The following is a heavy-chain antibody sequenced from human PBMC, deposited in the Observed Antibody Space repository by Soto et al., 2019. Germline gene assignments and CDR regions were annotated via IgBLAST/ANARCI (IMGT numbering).Heavy chain of an antibody. V-gene: IGHV4-39*07. CDR3: ARDKITGLFDY. D-gene: IGHD2-8*02. CDR1: GDSISSTTYH. Sequence: SETLSLTCTVSGDSISSTTYHWCWIRQHPGKGLEWIGSFYSGGSTNYNPSLKSRVTISVDTSKNQFSLKLTSVTAADTAVYYCARDKITGLFDYWGQGTLVTVSS. J-gene: IGHJ4*02. CDR2: FYSGGST.